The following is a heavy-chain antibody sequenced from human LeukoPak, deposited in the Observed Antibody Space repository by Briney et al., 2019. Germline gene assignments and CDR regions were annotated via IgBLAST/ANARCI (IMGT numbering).Heavy chain of an antibody. D-gene: IGHD3-22*01. Sequence: GGSLRLSCAASGFTFSSYGMHWVRQAPGKGLEWVAVISYDGSNKYYADSVKGRFTISRDNSKNTLYLQMNSLRVEDTAVYYCAKSSNYYYDSSGYYGHYFDYWGQGTLVTVSS. CDR1: GFTFSSYG. J-gene: IGHJ4*02. V-gene: IGHV3-30*18. CDR3: AKSSNYYYDSSGYYGHYFDY. CDR2: ISYDGSNK.